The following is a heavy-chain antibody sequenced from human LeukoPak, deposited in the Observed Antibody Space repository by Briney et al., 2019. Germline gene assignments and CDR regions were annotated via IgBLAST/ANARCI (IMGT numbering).Heavy chain of an antibody. CDR1: GGSFSGYY. Sequence: SETLSLTCAVYGGSFSGYYWSWIRQPLGKGLEWIGEINQGGSTNYNPSLRSRLTISVDTSQNQFSLKLSSVTAADTAVYYCARGSGDSGYSYGFGSYWFDPWGQGTLVTVSS. V-gene: IGHV4-34*01. CDR2: INQGGST. J-gene: IGHJ5*02. CDR3: ARGSGDSGYSYGFGSYWFDP. D-gene: IGHD5-18*01.